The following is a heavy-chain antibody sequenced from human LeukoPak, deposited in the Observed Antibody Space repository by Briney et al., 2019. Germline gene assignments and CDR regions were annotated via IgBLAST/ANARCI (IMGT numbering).Heavy chain of an antibody. CDR2: IYYSGST. V-gene: IGHV4-59*01. D-gene: IGHD1-26*01. CDR1: GGSISSYY. J-gene: IGHJ3*02. Sequence: SETLSLTCTVSGGSISSYYWSWIRQPPGKGLEWIGYIYYSGSTNYNPSLKSRVTISVDTSKNQFSLKLSSVTAADTAVYYCARGSKVGATTAAAFDIWGQGTMVTVSS. CDR3: ARGSKVGATTAAAFDI.